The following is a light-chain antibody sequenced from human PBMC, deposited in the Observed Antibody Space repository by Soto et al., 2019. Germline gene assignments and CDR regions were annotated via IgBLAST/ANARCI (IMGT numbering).Light chain of an antibody. CDR2: RDS. Sequence: SYELTQPLSVSVALGQTARITCGGNNIVRKNVHWYQQKPGQAPVLVIYRDSSRPSGIPERFSGSNSGNTATLTISRAQVGDEADYYCQVWDSNTVVFGGGTKLTVL. J-gene: IGLJ2*01. CDR3: QVWDSNTVV. CDR1: NIVRKN. V-gene: IGLV3-9*01.